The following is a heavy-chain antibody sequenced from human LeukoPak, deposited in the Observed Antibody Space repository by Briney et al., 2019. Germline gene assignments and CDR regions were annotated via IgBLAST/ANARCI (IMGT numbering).Heavy chain of an antibody. CDR1: GGSISTYY. D-gene: IGHD1-1*01. CDR2: VDYSGST. J-gene: IGHJ4*02. V-gene: IGHV4-59*01. CDR3: ARVTDWNDLDY. Sequence: SETLSLTCTVSGGSISTYYWSWIRQPPGKGLEWIGYVDYSGSTNYNPSLKSRVTISVDLSKYQFSLKLSSVTAADTAVYYCARVTDWNDLDYWGPGTLVTVSS.